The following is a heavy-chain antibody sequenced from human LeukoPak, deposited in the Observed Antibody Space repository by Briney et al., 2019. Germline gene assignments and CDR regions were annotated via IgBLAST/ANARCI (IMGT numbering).Heavy chain of an antibody. Sequence: GGSLRLSCAASGFTFSEYYMSWIRQAPGKGLEWVSYISSSNNFRNYADSVKGRFTISRDNAKNSLYLQMNSPRAEDTAVYYCARPRYYDSSGYYFDIWGQGTMVTVSS. CDR2: ISSSNNFR. J-gene: IGHJ3*02. CDR1: GFTFSEYY. CDR3: ARPRYYDSSGYYFDI. V-gene: IGHV3-11*03. D-gene: IGHD3-22*01.